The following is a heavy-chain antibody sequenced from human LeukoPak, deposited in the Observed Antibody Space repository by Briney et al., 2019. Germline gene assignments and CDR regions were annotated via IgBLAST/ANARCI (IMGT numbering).Heavy chain of an antibody. D-gene: IGHD3-22*01. CDR2: IQFDGNKK. Sequence: GGSLRLSCVVSGLTFNKFGMHWVRQSPCTGLEWVAVIQFDGNKKYYADSVSGRFNISRDNSKNTLYLDMNSLRPQDTAVYYCAKAGHAPDSRGFYYFCDHWGKGTLVTVSS. J-gene: IGHJ4*02. CDR3: AKAGHAPDSRGFYYFCDH. CDR1: GLTFNKFG. V-gene: IGHV3-30*18.